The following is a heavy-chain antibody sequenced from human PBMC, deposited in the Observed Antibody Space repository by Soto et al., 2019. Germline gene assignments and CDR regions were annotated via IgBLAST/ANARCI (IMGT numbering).Heavy chain of an antibody. CDR2: IWYDGSNK. J-gene: IGHJ5*02. D-gene: IGHD6-19*01. CDR3: ARGTLRYSIGWYRGWFDH. Sequence: PGGSLRLSCAASGFTFSSYGMHWVRQAPGKGLEWVAVIWYDGSNKYYADSVKGRFTISRDNSKNTLYLQMNSLRAEETAVYYCARGTLRYSIGWYRGWFDHWGQGTLVTVSS. CDR1: GFTFSSYG. V-gene: IGHV3-33*01.